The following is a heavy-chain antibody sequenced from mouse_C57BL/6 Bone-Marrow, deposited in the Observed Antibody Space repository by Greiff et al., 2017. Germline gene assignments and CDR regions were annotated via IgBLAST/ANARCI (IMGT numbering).Heavy chain of an antibody. J-gene: IGHJ3*01. V-gene: IGHV1-59*01. D-gene: IGHD2-4*01. Sequence: VKLQQPGAELVRPGTSVKLSCKASGYTFTSYWMHWVKQRPGQGLEWIGVIDPSDSYTNYNQKFKGKATLTVDTSSSPAYMQLSSLTSEDSAVYYCAREAIYYDYDGAWFAYWGQGTLVTVSA. CDR2: IDPSDSYT. CDR3: AREAIYYDYDGAWFAY. CDR1: GYTFTSYW.